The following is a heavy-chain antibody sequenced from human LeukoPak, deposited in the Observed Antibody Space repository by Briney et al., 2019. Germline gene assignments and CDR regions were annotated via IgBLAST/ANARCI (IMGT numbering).Heavy chain of an antibody. J-gene: IGHJ6*02. CDR1: GYTSTGYY. CDR3: AGGGSFSGPDVMDV. CDR2: VNPNSGGT. Sequence: ASVKVSCKASGYTSTGYYMHWVRQAPGQGLEWMGWVNPNSGGTNYAQKFQGRVTMTRDTSISTAYMELSRLRSDDTAVYYCAGGGSFSGPDVMDVWGQGTTVTVSS. V-gene: IGHV1-2*02. D-gene: IGHD3-10*01.